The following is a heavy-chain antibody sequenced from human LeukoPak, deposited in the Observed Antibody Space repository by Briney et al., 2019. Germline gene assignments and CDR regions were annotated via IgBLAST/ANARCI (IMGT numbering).Heavy chain of an antibody. CDR1: GYTLTKLS. Sequence: GASVKVSCKVSGYTLTKLSMNWVRQAPGKGLEWMSGFDPDDGDTIYAENVKGRVTMTEDTSTDTAYMELSSLRSEDTAVYYCATQGNKQPKNYGMDVWGQGTTVTVSS. J-gene: IGHJ6*02. CDR2: FDPDDGDT. D-gene: IGHD2/OR15-2a*01. CDR3: ATQGNKQPKNYGMDV. V-gene: IGHV1-24*01.